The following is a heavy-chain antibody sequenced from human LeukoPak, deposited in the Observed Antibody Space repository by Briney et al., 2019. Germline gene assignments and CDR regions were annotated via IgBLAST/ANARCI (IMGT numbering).Heavy chain of an antibody. D-gene: IGHD3-10*01. CDR2: INHSGST. Sequence: GSLRLSCAASEFTFSSYAMHWVRQAPGKGLEWIGEINHSGSTNYNPSLKSRVTISVDTSKNQFSLKLSSVTAADTAVYYCARGRYYGSEKFDYWGQGTLVTVSS. CDR3: ARGRYYGSEKFDY. J-gene: IGHJ4*02. CDR1: EFTFSSYA. V-gene: IGHV4-34*01.